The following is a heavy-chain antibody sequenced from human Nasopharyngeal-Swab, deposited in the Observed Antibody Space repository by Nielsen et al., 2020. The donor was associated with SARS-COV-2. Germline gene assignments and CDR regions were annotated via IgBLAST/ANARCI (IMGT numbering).Heavy chain of an antibody. Sequence: GGSLRLPCAAFGFSFGDYAMHWVRQPPGKGLEWVSGISWNSGYIGHADSVEGRFTISRDNAKNSLYLQMNSLRPEDTALYYCVKDGDSGYDYLGYWGQGTLVTVSS. J-gene: IGHJ4*02. CDR3: VKDGDSGYDYLGY. CDR1: GFSFGDYA. CDR2: ISWNSGYI. D-gene: IGHD5-12*01. V-gene: IGHV3-9*01.